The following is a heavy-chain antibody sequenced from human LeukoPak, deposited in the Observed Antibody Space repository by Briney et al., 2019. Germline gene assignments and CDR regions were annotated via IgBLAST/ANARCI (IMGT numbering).Heavy chain of an antibody. D-gene: IGHD2-21*01. CDR2: ISGRGGGT. CDR1: GFTFSSYG. CDR3: AKEGNRFDCFDY. Sequence: PGGTLRLSCAASGFTFSSYGMSWVRQAPGKGLEWVSTISGRGGGTYYADSVKGRFTISRDNSKNTLYLQMNSLRAEDTAVYYCAKEGNRFDCFDYWGQGTLVTVSS. J-gene: IGHJ4*02. V-gene: IGHV3-23*01.